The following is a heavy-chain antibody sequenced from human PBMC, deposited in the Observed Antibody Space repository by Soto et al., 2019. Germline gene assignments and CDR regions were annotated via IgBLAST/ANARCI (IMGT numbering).Heavy chain of an antibody. CDR3: ARVVVQRPFYNWFDP. CDR1: GDSITSGDYY. J-gene: IGHJ5*02. V-gene: IGHV4-30-4*01. CDR2: IYHSRST. D-gene: IGHD2-21*01. Sequence: SETLSLTCTVSGDSITSGDYYWGWIRQSPGKGLEWIGHIYHSRSTYYNPSLKSRVSISIDKSKNQFSLELNSVTAADTAVYYCARVVVQRPFYNWFDPWGQGTLVTVSS.